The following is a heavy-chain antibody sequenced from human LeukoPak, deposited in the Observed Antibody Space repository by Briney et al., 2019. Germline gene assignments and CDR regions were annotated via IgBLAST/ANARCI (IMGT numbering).Heavy chain of an antibody. V-gene: IGHV4-4*07. CDR3: ARGGAFYFAFGS. Sequence: ASETLSLTCTVSGASIDTYSWTWIRQPAGKGLEWIGRFFSGGPIYYNPSLKSRVTMSVDSSKKQFSLKLASVTAADTAVYYCARGGAFYFAFGSWGQGTLVTVSS. D-gene: IGHD3-22*01. CDR1: GASIDTYS. J-gene: IGHJ4*02. CDR2: FFSGGPI.